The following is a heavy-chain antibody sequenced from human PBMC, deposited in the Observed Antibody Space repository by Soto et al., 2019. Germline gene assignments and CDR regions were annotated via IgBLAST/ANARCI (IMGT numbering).Heavy chain of an antibody. J-gene: IGHJ4*02. CDR1: GGSVSYGDYY. CDR2: IYYSGSI. V-gene: IGHV4-30-4*01. D-gene: IGHD1-26*01. CDR3: ARGELGRDYYFDY. Sequence: KTSETLPLTCTVSGGSVSYGDYYWSWIRQPPGKGLEWLGYIYYSGSIYYNPSLKSRATISADTSKNQFSLRLSSVTAADTAVYYCARGELGRDYYFDYWGQGTLVTVSS.